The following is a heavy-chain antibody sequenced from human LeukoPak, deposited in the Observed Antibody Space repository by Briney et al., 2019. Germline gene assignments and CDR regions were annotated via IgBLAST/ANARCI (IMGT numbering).Heavy chain of an antibody. J-gene: IGHJ3*02. CDR3: ARGIKYGYDSSKRDDAFDI. CDR2: ISAYNGNT. D-gene: IGHD3-22*01. V-gene: IGHV1-18*01. CDR1: GYTFTSYG. Sequence: ASVKVSCKASGYTFTSYGISWVRPAPGQGLEWVGWISAYNGNTNYAQKLQGRVTMTTDTSTSTAYMELRSLRSDDTAVYYCARGIKYGYDSSKRDDAFDIWGQGTMVTVSS.